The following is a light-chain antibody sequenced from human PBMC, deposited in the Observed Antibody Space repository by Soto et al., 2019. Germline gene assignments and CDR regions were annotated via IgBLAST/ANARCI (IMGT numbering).Light chain of an antibody. Sequence: QSVLTQPASVSGSPGQSITISCTGTSSDVGGYNYVSWYQQHPGKAPKLMIYEVSNRPSGGSNRFSGSKSGNTASLTISGXXAXXXXDYYCSSYTSSSTRVFGGGTKLTVL. CDR1: SSDVGGYNY. J-gene: IGLJ3*02. CDR3: SSYTSSSTRV. CDR2: EVS. V-gene: IGLV2-14*01.